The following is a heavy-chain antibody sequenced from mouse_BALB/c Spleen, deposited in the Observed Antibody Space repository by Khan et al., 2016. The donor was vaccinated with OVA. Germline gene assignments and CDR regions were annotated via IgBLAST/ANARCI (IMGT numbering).Heavy chain of an antibody. CDR1: GFSLTGYN. V-gene: IGHV2-6-7*01. CDR3: ARDRSYIHRGFAD. Sequence: QVQLKESGPGLVAPSQSLSITCTVSGFSLTGYNINWVRQPPGKGLAWLGMIWGDGGTDYNSALKSRLSISKDNSKSHVFLKMNSLQTDDTARYYGARDRSYIHRGFADWGQGTLVTVSA. CDR2: IWGDGGT. D-gene: IGHD1-3*01. J-gene: IGHJ3*01.